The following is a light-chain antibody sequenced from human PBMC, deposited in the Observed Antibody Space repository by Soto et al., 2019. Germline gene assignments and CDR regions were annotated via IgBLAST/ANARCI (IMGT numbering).Light chain of an antibody. J-gene: IGKJ4*01. CDR2: EAS. CDR3: KQYTNFPPT. Sequence: DIQMSQSLSALSASVGDRVTITCRASQSISSWLAWYQQKPGKAPKLLIHEASRLETGVPSRFSGSESGTEFTLTISGMHAEDSANYYCKQYTNFPPTLGGGTKVDIK. V-gene: IGKV1-5*01. CDR1: QSISSW.